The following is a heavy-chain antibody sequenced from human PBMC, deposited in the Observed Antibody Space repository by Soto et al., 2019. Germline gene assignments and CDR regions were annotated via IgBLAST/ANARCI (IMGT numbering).Heavy chain of an antibody. D-gene: IGHD2-2*01. J-gene: IGHJ4*02. CDR1: GFTFSSYP. Sequence: EVQLLESGGGLVQPGGSLRLSCAASGFTFSSYPMSWVRQAPGKGLEWVSGISGGGDSTYYAGRFTISRDNSKNTLHLQMNSLRAEATAVYYCARSYFASTSCYSPFDYWGQGTVVTVSS. V-gene: IGHV3-23*01. CDR3: ARSYFASTSCYSPFDY. CDR2: ISGGGDST.